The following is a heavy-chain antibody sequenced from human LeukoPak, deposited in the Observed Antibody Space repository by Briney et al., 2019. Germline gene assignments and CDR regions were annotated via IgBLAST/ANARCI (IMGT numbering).Heavy chain of an antibody. CDR3: ARVSGNYYRWFDS. D-gene: IGHD1-26*01. CDR2: IKQDGSEK. CDR1: RFTFSSYW. V-gene: IGHV3-7*03. Sequence: GGSLRFSCAASRFTFSSYWMSWVRQAPGKGLEWVANIKQDGSEKYYMDSVKGRFTISRDNAKNSLYLQMNSLRAEDTAVYYCARVSGNYYRWFDSWGQGTLVTVSS. J-gene: IGHJ5*01.